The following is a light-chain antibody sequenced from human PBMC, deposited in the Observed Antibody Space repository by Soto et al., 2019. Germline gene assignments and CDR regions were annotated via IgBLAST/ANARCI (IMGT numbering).Light chain of an antibody. J-gene: IGLJ2*01. CDR1: SSDVGGYNY. CDR2: DVT. V-gene: IGLV2-14*01. Sequence: QSALTQPASVSGSPGQSITISCTGTSSDVGGYNYVSWYQQHPGKAPKLMIYDVTNRPSGVSDRFSGSKSGNTASLTIFGLQAEDEADYYCNSYTSSSVVFGGGTKLTVL. CDR3: NSYTSSSVV.